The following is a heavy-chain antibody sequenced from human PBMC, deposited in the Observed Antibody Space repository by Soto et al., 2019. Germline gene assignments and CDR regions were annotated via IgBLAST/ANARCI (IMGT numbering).Heavy chain of an antibody. CDR2: IYYSGST. J-gene: IGHJ6*03. CDR3: AKIDYGDYYYYMDV. CDR1: GVSISSSSYY. V-gene: IGHV4-39*07. D-gene: IGHD3-16*01. Sequence: SETLSLTCTVSGVSISSSSYYWGWIRQPPGKGLEWIGSIYYSGSTNYNPSLKSRVTISVDTSKNQFSLKLSSVTAADTAVYYCAKIDYGDYYYYMDVWGKGTTVTVSS.